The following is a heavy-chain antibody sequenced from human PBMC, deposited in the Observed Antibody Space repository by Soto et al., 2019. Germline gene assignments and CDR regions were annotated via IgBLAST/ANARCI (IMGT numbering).Heavy chain of an antibody. D-gene: IGHD5-12*01. J-gene: IGHJ6*02. CDR1: GGTFSSYA. CDR3: GWGNIVATIDPGYYYGMDV. CDR2: IIPIFGTA. V-gene: IGHV1-69*13. Sequence: SVKVSCKASGGTFSSYAISWVRQAPGQGLEWMGGIIPIFGTANYAQKFQGRVTITADESTSTAYMELSSLRSEDTAVYYCGWGNIVATIDPGYYYGMDVWGQGTTVTVSS.